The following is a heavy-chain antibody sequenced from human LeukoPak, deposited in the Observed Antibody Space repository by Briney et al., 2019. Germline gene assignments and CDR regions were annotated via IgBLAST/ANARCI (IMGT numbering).Heavy chain of an antibody. CDR3: AHRGRPIGGNWFDP. CDR1: GFSLSTSGVG. CDR2: IYWNDDR. Sequence: SGPTLVKPTQTLTLTCTFSGFSLSTSGVGVGWIHQPPGKALEWLALIYWNDDRRYSPSLKSRLTITKDTSKNQVVLTMTNMDPVDTATYYCAHRGRPIGGNWFDPWGQGTLVTVSS. J-gene: IGHJ5*02. V-gene: IGHV2-5*01. D-gene: IGHD3-10*01.